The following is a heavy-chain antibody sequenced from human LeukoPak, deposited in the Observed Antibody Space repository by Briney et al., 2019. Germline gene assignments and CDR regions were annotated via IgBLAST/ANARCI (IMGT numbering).Heavy chain of an antibody. Sequence: ASVKVSCKASGYTFTSYGISWVRQAPGQGLEWMGWISAYNGNTNYAQKLQGRVTMTTDTSTSTAYMELRSLRSDDTAVYYCARSPTYYYDSRGSEDYMDVWGKGTTVTVSS. J-gene: IGHJ6*03. D-gene: IGHD3-22*01. CDR1: GYTFTSYG. CDR2: ISAYNGNT. CDR3: ARSPTYYYDSRGSEDYMDV. V-gene: IGHV1-18*01.